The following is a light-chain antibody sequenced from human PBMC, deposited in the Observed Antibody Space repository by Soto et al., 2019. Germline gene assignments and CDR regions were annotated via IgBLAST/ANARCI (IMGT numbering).Light chain of an antibody. CDR3: QQYYIVPDT. CDR1: QSLLSSSNNNNY. J-gene: IGKJ2*01. V-gene: IGKV4-1*01. CDR2: GAS. Sequence: DIVMTQSPDSLAVSLGEVATIHCKSNQSLLSSSNNNNYLAWYQQKPGQPPKLLIYGASIRESGFPDRFSGGGFGTDFTLTISCLQAEDGAVYYCQQYYIVPDTFGQGTTLEI.